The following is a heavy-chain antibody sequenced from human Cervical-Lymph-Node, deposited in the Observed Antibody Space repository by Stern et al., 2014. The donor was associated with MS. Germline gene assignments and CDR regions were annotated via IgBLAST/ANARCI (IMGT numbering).Heavy chain of an antibody. Sequence: DQLVESGGGVVQPGRSLRLSCAASGFTFSSYGMHWVRQAPGKGLEWVAVISYDGSNKYYADSVKGRFTISRDNSKNTLYLQMNSLRAEDTAVYYCAKSSGSGMVFDYWGQGTLVTVSS. CDR2: ISYDGSNK. J-gene: IGHJ4*02. CDR3: AKSSGSGMVFDY. CDR1: GFTFSSYG. D-gene: IGHD6-25*01. V-gene: IGHV3-30*18.